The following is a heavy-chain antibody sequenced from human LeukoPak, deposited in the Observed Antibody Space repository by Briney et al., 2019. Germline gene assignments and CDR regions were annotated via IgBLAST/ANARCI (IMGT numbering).Heavy chain of an antibody. D-gene: IGHD2-15*01. CDR2: ISSSSSYI. V-gene: IGHV3-21*01. J-gene: IGHJ4*02. Sequence: GGSLRLSCAASGFTFSSYSMNWVRQAPGKGLEWVSSISSSSSYIYYADSVKGRFTISRDNAKNSLYLQMNSLRAEDTAVYYCARDLACSGGSCAQWGQGTLVTVSS. CDR3: ARDLACSGGSCAQ. CDR1: GFTFSSYS.